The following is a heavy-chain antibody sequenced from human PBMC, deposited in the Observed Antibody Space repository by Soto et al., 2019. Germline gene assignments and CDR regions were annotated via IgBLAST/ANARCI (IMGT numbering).Heavy chain of an antibody. D-gene: IGHD3-3*01. CDR1: GFSLSTSGVG. V-gene: IGHV2-5*01. J-gene: IGHJ5*02. CDR2: IYWNDDK. CDR3: ANSPLYYDFWSRYLHYNWFDP. Sequence: SGPTLVNPTQTLTLTCTFSGFSLSTSGVGVGWIRQPPGKALEWLALIYWNDDKRYSPSLKSRLTITKDTSKNQVVLTMTNMDPVDTATHYSANSPLYYDFWSRYLHYNWFDPWGQGTLVTVSS.